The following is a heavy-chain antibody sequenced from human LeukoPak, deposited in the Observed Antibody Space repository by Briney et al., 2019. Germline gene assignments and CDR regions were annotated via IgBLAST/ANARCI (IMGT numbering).Heavy chain of an antibody. CDR3: AREALSGYSGYDSRRRTRNGFDY. D-gene: IGHD5-12*01. V-gene: IGHV1-46*01. CDR2: INPSGGST. J-gene: IGHJ4*02. CDR1: GYTFTSYY. Sequence: GASVKVSCKASGYTFTSYYMHWVRQAPGQGLEWMGIINPSGGSTSYAQKFQGRVTMTRDMSTSTVYMELSSLRSEDTAVYYCAREALSGYSGYDSRRRTRNGFDYWGQGTLVTVSS.